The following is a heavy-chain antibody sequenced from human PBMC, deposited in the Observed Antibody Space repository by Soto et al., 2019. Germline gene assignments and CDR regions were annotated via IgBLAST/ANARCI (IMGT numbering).Heavy chain of an antibody. V-gene: IGHV4-34*01. CDR1: GGSFSGYY. CDR2: INHSGST. Sequence: SETLSLTCAVYGGSFSGYYWSWIRQPPGKGLEWIGEINHSGSTNYNPSLKSRVTISVDTSKNQFSLKLSSVTAADTAVYYCARVSPRSGVRGVPLYWGQGTLVTVSS. D-gene: IGHD3-10*01. J-gene: IGHJ4*02. CDR3: ARVSPRSGVRGVPLY.